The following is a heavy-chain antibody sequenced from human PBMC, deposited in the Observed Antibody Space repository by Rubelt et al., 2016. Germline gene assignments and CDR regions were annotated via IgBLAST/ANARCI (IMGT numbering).Heavy chain of an antibody. V-gene: IGHV1-46*04. Sequence: QVQLVQSGAEVKKPGASVKVSCKASGYTFTSYYMHWVRQAPGHGLEWMGIINPSGGSTSYAQKLQGRATMTREPSTSTVYMELSSLRSEDTAVYYCARSPRYDFKDNWFDPWGQGTLVTVSS. CDR1: GYTFTSYY. J-gene: IGHJ5*02. D-gene: IGHD3-3*01. CDR2: INPSGGST. CDR3: ARSPRYDFKDNWFDP.